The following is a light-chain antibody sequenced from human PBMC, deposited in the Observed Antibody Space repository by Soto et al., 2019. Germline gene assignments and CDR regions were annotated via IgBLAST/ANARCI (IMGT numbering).Light chain of an antibody. J-gene: IGKJ2*01. CDR2: GAS. V-gene: IGKV3-15*01. CDR1: QSVSSN. Sequence: EIMMTQSPATLSVSPGERATLSCRASQSVSSNLAWYQQKPGQAPRLLIYGASTRATAIPARFSGSGSGIDFTLTISSLQSEDFAVYYCQQYNNWPPGKYTFGQGTKLEIK. CDR3: QQYNNWPPGKYT.